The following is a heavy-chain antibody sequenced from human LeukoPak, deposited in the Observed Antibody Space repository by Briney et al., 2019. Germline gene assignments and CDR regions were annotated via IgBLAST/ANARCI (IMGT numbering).Heavy chain of an antibody. V-gene: IGHV7-4-1*02. CDR3: ARASPVLLWFGETFDY. Sequence: ASVKVSCKASGYTFTNYDINWVRQAPGQGLEWMGWIDTNTGNPAYTQGFTGRFVFSLDTSVSTAYLQISSLKAEDTAVYYCARASPVLLWFGETFDYWGQGTLVTVSS. D-gene: IGHD3-10*01. CDR2: IDTNTGNP. CDR1: GYTFTNYD. J-gene: IGHJ4*02.